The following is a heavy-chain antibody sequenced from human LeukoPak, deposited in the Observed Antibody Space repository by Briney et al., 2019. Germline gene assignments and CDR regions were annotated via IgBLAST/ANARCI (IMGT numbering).Heavy chain of an antibody. CDR1: GFTFSSYA. Sequence: GGSLRLSCAASGFTFSSYAMSWVRQAPGKGLEWVSAISGSGGSTYYADSVKGRFTIFRDDSKNTLYLQMNSLRDEDTAVYSCARDLSYGSLEFWGQGTLVTVSS. D-gene: IGHD3-10*01. CDR3: ARDLSYGSLEF. J-gene: IGHJ4*02. CDR2: ISGSGGST. V-gene: IGHV3-23*01.